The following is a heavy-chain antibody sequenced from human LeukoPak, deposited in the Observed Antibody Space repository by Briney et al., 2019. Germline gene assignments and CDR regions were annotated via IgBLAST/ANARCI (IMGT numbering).Heavy chain of an antibody. J-gene: IGHJ6*03. CDR2: IYYSGST. CDR3: TSCYTGDWPYYYYMDV. D-gene: IGHD2-2*02. Sequence: SETLSLTCTVSGGSISSSSYYWGWIRQPPGKGLEWIGSIYYSGSTYYNPSLKSRVTISVDTSKNQFSLKLISVTAADTAVYYCTSCYTGDWPYYYYMDVWGKGTTVTVSS. CDR1: GGSISSSSYY. V-gene: IGHV4-39*07.